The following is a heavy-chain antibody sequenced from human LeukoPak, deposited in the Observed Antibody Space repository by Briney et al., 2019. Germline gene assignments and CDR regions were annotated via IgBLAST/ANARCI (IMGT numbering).Heavy chain of an antibody. CDR3: AKDQYRIAVAGPGYYYGMDV. D-gene: IGHD6-19*01. CDR2: ISYDGSNK. V-gene: IGHV3-30*18. Sequence: GGSLRLSCAASGFTFSSYGMHWVRQAPGKGLEWVAVISYDGSNKYYADSVKGRFTISRDNSKNTLYLQMNSLRAEDTAVYYCAKDQYRIAVAGPGYYYGMDVWGQGTTVTVSS. J-gene: IGHJ6*02. CDR1: GFTFSSYG.